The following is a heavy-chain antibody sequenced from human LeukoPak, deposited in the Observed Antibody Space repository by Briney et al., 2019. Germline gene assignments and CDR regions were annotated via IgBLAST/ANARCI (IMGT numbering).Heavy chain of an antibody. CDR1: GGSISSSSYY. CDR3: ARHQWHYYYYMGV. V-gene: IGHV4-39*01. J-gene: IGHJ6*03. CDR2: IYYSGDT. D-gene: IGHD6-19*01. Sequence: SETLSLTCTVAGGSISSSSYYWGWIRQPPGKGLEWIGSIYYSGDTYYNPSLKRRRVTISVDTSKNQFSLRLSSVTAADPAVYYCARHQWHYYYYMGVWGKGSTVTVSS.